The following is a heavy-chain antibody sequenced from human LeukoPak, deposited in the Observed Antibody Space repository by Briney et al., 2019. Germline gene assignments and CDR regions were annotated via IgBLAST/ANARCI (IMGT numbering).Heavy chain of an antibody. CDR1: GFTFSSYA. CDR2: ISYDGSNK. V-gene: IGHV3-30-3*01. J-gene: IGHJ4*02. CDR3: ARDLTRCGGDCGDY. D-gene: IGHD2-21*02. Sequence: PGGSLRLSCAAPGFTFSSYAMHWVRQAPGRGLEWVAVISYDGSNKYYADSVKGRFTISRDNAKNSLFLQMNVLRAEDTAVYYCARDLTRCGGDCGDYLGQGTLVTVSS.